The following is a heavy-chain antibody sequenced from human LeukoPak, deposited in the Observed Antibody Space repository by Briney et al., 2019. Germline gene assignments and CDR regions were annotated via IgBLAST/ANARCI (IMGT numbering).Heavy chain of an antibody. CDR2: ISYDGSNK. J-gene: IGHJ3*02. Sequence: PGGSLRLSCAASGFTFSSYAMHWVRQAPGKGLEGVAVISYDGSNKYYADSVKGRFTISRDNSKNTLYLQMNSLRAEDTAVYYCARAPGGDDAFDIWGQGTMVTVSS. CDR3: ARAPGGDDAFDI. D-gene: IGHD7-27*01. V-gene: IGHV3-30*04. CDR1: GFTFSSYA.